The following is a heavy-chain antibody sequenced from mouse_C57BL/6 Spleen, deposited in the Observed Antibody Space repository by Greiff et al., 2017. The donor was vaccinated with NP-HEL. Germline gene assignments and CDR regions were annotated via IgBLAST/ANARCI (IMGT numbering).Heavy chain of an antibody. J-gene: IGHJ4*01. Sequence: VQLQQSGAELVKPGASVKLSCTASGFNIKDYYMHWVKQRTEQGLEWIGRIDPEDGETKYAPKFQGKATITADKSSNTAYLQLSSLTSEDTAVYSWARRRDMGLRGGYAMDYWGQGTSVTVSS. CDR3: ARRRDMGLRGGYAMDY. CDR2: IDPEDGET. V-gene: IGHV14-2*01. D-gene: IGHD2-4*01. CDR1: GFNIKDYY.